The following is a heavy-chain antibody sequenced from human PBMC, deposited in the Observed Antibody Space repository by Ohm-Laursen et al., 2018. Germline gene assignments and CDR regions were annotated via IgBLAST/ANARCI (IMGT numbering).Heavy chain of an antibody. CDR3: ASSQSSSWYHAFDV. D-gene: IGHD6-13*01. CDR1: GYSISSDSY. Sequence: SETLSLTCAVSGYSISSDSYWGWIRQPPGQGLEWIGVSTYYNPSLKSRVTISVDKSKNQLSLNLNSVTAADTAVYYCASSQSSSWYHAFDVWGQGTMVTVSS. V-gene: IGHV4-38-2*01. CDR2: VST. J-gene: IGHJ3*01.